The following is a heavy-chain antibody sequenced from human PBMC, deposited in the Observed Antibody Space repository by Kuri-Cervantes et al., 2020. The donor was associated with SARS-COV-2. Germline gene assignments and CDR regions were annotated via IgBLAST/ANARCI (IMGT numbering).Heavy chain of an antibody. CDR3: AKSFLTAGSLSY. J-gene: IGHJ4*02. V-gene: IGHV3-30*18. D-gene: IGHD6-13*01. CDR1: GFTFSSYG. Sequence: GGSLRLSCAASGFTFSSYGMHWVRQAPGKGLEWVAVISYDGSNKYYADSVKGRFTISRDNSKNTLYLQMNSLRAEDTAVYYCAKSFLTAGSLSYWGQGTLVTVSS. CDR2: ISYDGSNK.